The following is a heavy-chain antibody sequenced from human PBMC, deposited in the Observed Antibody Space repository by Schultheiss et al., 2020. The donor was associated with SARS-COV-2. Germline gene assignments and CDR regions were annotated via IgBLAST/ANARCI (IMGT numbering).Heavy chain of an antibody. CDR2: IYSGGST. D-gene: IGHD2-15*01. J-gene: IGHJ5*02. Sequence: GESLKISCAASGFTVSSNYMSWVRQAPGKGLEWVSVIYSGGSTYYADSVKGRFTISRDNSKNTLYLQVNSLRAEDTAVYYCAKDIADCSGGSCYPNWFDPWGQGTLVTVSS. V-gene: IGHV3-53*01. CDR3: AKDIADCSGGSCYPNWFDP. CDR1: GFTVSSNY.